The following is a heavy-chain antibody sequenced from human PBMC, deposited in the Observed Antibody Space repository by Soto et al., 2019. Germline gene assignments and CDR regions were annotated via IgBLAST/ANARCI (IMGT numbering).Heavy chain of an antibody. D-gene: IGHD5-12*01. CDR1: GFTFSSYA. Sequence: GGSLRISCAASGFTFSSYAMHWVRQAPGKGLKWVAVISYDGSNKYYADSVKGRFTISRDNSKNTLCLQMNSLRAEDTAVYYCARARWLHPFDYWGQGTLVTVSS. CDR2: ISYDGSNK. V-gene: IGHV3-30-3*01. CDR3: ARARWLHPFDY. J-gene: IGHJ4*02.